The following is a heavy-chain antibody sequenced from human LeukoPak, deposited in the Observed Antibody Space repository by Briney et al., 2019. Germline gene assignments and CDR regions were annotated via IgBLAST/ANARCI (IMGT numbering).Heavy chain of an antibody. J-gene: IGHJ4*02. Sequence: PSQTLSLTCTVSGGSISSGGYYWSWIRQHPGKGLEWIGYIYYSGSTYYNPSLKSRVTISVDTSKNQFSLKLSSVTAADTAVYYCAREGITIFGVARWGQGTLVTVSS. D-gene: IGHD3-3*01. CDR2: IYYSGST. CDR1: GGSISSGGYY. CDR3: AREGITIFGVAR. V-gene: IGHV4-31*03.